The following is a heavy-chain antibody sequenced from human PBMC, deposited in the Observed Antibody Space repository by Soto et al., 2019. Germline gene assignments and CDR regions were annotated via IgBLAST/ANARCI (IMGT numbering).Heavy chain of an antibody. J-gene: IGHJ6*02. Sequence: EVQLVESGGGLVKPGGSLRLSCAASGFTFSSYSMNWDRQAPGKGLEWVSSISSSSSYIYYADSVKGRFTISRDNAKNSLYLQMNSLRAEDTAVYYCAREGWVGDYYYGMDVWGQGTTVTVSS. V-gene: IGHV3-21*01. D-gene: IGHD3-16*01. CDR3: AREGWVGDYYYGMDV. CDR1: GFTFSSYS. CDR2: ISSSSSYI.